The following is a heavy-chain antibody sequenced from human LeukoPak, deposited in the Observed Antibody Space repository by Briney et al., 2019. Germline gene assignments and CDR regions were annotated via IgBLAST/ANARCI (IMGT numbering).Heavy chain of an antibody. J-gene: IGHJ1*01. CDR2: IKRETDGGTI. CDR3: TTDRYYDNSELQFQH. Sequence: PGGFLRLSCTAPGFTLNIAWMSWVRQAPWKGLEWLVRIKRETDGGTIDYAAPVKGRFTISRDDSRNTLYLQMDSLKIEDTAVYYCTTDRYYDNSELQFQHWGQGTLVTVSS. D-gene: IGHD3-22*01. V-gene: IGHV3-15*01. CDR1: GFTLNIAW.